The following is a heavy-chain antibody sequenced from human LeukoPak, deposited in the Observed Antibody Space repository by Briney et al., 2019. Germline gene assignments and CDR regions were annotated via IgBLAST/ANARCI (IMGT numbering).Heavy chain of an antibody. J-gene: IGHJ4*02. Sequence: GGSLRLSCAASGFTFSTYVMSWVRQAPGKGLEWVSATSGSGGSTYYADSVKGRFTISRDNSKNTLDLQMNSLRAEDTAVYYCTKTLKQWLAPFDYWGQGTLVTVSS. V-gene: IGHV3-23*01. CDR2: TSGSGGST. CDR3: TKTLKQWLAPFDY. CDR1: GFTFSTYV. D-gene: IGHD6-19*01.